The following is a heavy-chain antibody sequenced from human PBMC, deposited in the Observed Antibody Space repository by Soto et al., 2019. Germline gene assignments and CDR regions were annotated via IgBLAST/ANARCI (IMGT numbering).Heavy chain of an antibody. CDR3: AREMGATTAYYYYYAMDV. CDR2: IRKTDSYI. D-gene: IGHD1-26*01. V-gene: IGHV3-21*01. CDR1: GFSFSIYT. J-gene: IGHJ6*02. Sequence: EVQLVESGGGLVKPGGSLRLSCAASGFSFSIYTMNWVRQATGKGLEWVSSIRKTDSYINYADSVKGRFTIFRDNAKNSMYLQLNSLRPEDTAVYYCAREMGATTAYYYYYAMDVWGQGTTVTVSS.